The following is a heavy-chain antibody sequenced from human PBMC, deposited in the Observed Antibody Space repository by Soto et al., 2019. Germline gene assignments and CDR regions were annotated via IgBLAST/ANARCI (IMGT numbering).Heavy chain of an antibody. Sequence: EVHLLQSGGGLVQPGGSLRLSCAASGFSFSSLALSWVRQSPGKGLEWVAAVSGRGGDTYYANSVKGRFTISRDNSQNTLFLQMNSLRAEDSAIYYCAKDPNYVFWSGFSAVYFDYWGQGTLVTVSS. CDR2: VSGRGGDT. V-gene: IGHV3-23*01. J-gene: IGHJ4*02. D-gene: IGHD3-3*01. CDR1: GFSFSSLA. CDR3: AKDPNYVFWSGFSAVYFDY.